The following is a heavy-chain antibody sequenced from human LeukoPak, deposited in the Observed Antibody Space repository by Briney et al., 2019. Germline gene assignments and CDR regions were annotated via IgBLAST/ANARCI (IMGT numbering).Heavy chain of an antibody. CDR2: IYYSGST. D-gene: IGHD2-2*01. J-gene: IGHJ4*02. Sequence: SETLSLTCTVSGGSFSIYYWGWIRQPPGKGLEWIGSIYYSGSTYYNPSLMSRVTISVDTSENKFSLKLSSVTAADTAVYYCARHLAAYCTSTTCYAVLALDYWGQGTLVTVSS. CDR3: ARHLAAYCTSTTCYAVLALDY. CDR1: GGSFSIYY. V-gene: IGHV4-39*01.